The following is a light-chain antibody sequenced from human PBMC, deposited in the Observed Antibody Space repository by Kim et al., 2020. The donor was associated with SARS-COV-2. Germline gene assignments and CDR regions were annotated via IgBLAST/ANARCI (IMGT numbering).Light chain of an antibody. CDR1: QSVSDNY. V-gene: IGKV3-20*01. Sequence: EIVLTQSPGTLSLSPGERATLSCRASQSVSDNYLAWYQQKPGQAPRLLIYGASSRATGIPHRFSGSGSGTDFTLTISRLEPEDFAVYYCQQYDSSPSCTFGQGIELYI. CDR2: GAS. J-gene: IGKJ2*02. CDR3: QQYDSSPSCT.